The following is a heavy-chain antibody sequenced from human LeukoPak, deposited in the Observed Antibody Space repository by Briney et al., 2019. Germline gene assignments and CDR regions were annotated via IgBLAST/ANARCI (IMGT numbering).Heavy chain of an antibody. V-gene: IGHV3-11*01. CDR2: ISSSGSTI. CDR1: GFTFSDYY. J-gene: IGHJ2*01. Sequence: GGSLRLSCAASGFTFSDYYMSWIRQAPGKGLEWVSYISSSGSTIYYADSVKGRFTISRDNAKNSLYLQMSSLRAEDTALYYCARRHMDWYLDLWGRGTLLIVSS. CDR3: ARRHMDWYLDL.